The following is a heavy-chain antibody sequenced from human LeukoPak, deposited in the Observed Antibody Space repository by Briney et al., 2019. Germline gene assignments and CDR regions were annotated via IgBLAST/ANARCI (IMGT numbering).Heavy chain of an antibody. CDR2: IYHSGST. J-gene: IGHJ3*02. CDR3: ARLGYYGSGSYRDAFDI. CDR1: GGSISSSNW. V-gene: IGHV4-4*02. Sequence: PSGTLSLTCAVSGGSISSSNWWSWVRQPPGKGLEWIGEIYHSGSTNYNPSLKSRVTISVDKSKNQFSLKLSSVTAADTAVYYCARLGYYGSGSYRDAFDIWGQGTMVTVSS. D-gene: IGHD3-10*01.